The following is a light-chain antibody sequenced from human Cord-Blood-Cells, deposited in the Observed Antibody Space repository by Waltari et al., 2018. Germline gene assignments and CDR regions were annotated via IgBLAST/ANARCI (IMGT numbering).Light chain of an antibody. CDR1: QSVSSY. Sequence: EIVFSHTLHPLSLSPGERDPPSCRASQSVSSYSAWYTQKPGQAPRLLIYDASNRATGIPARFSGSGSGTDFTLTISSLEPEDFAVYYCQQRSNWLTFGGGTKVEIK. CDR2: DAS. V-gene: IGKV3-11*01. J-gene: IGKJ4*01. CDR3: QQRSNWLT.